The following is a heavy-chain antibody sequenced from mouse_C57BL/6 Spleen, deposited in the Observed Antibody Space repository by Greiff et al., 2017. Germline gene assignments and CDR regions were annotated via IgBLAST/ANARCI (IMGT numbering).Heavy chain of an antibody. CDR3: ARFITTVVATDAMDY. CDR2: ISNGGGST. J-gene: IGHJ4*01. CDR1: GFTFSDYY. Sequence: EVQLVESGGGLVQPGGSLKLSCAASGFTFSDYYMYWVRQTPEKRLEWVAYISNGGGSTYYPDTVKGRFTISRDNAKNTLYLQMSRLKSEDTAMYYCARFITTVVATDAMDYWGQGTSVTVSS. D-gene: IGHD1-1*01. V-gene: IGHV5-12*01.